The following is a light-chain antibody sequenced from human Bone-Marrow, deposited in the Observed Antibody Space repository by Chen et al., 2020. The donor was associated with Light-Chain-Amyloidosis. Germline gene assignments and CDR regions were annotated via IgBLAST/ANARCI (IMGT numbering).Light chain of an antibody. CDR2: RDT. V-gene: IGLV3-25*03. CDR3: QSADSSGTYEVI. CDR1: DLPTKY. J-gene: IGLJ2*01. Sequence: SYELLQPPSVSVPPGQPTRITCSGDDLPTKYAYWYQQKPGQAPVLVIHRDTERPSGITERFSGSSSGTTATLTISGVQAEDEADYHCQSADSSGTYEVIFGGGTKLTVL.